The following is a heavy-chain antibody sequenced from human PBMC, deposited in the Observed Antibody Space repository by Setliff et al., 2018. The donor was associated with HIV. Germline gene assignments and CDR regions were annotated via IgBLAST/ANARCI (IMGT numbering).Heavy chain of an antibody. CDR3: ARDGPHCITSSCPGAWFDP. D-gene: IGHD2-2*01. CDR1: GGSISSYY. Sequence: SETLSLTCTVSGGSISSYYWSWIRQPPGKGLEWIGYIYYSGSTNYNPSLKSRVTISVDTSKNQFSLKLSSVTAADTAVYYCARDGPHCITSSCPGAWFDPWGQGTRVTVSS. V-gene: IGHV4-59*12. J-gene: IGHJ5*02. CDR2: IYYSGST.